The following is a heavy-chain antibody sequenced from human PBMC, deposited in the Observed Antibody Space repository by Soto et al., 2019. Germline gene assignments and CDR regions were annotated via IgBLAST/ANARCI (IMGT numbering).Heavy chain of an antibody. CDR1: GYTFTSYY. D-gene: IGHD2-15*01. CDR2: INPSGGST. J-gene: IGHJ4*02. Sequence: ASVKVSCKASGYTFTSYYMHWVRQAPGQGLEWMGIINPSGGSTSYAQKFQGRVTMTRDTSTSTVYMELSSLRSEDTAVYYCARDRGDIVVVVAATPGDYWGQGTLVTVSS. CDR3: ARDRGDIVVVVAATPGDY. V-gene: IGHV1-46*01.